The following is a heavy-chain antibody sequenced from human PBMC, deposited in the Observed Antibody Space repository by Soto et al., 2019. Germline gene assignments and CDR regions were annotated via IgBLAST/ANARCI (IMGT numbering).Heavy chain of an antibody. Sequence: QVQLVQSGAEVKKPGSSVKVSCKASGGTFSSYAISWVRQAPGQGLEWMGGLIPIFGTANYAQKCQGRVTITADESTSTAYMELSSLRSEDTAVYYCASSTFPGDYSGMDVWGQGTTVTVSS. CDR1: GGTFSSYA. CDR2: LIPIFGTA. CDR3: ASSTFPGDYSGMDV. V-gene: IGHV1-69*01. D-gene: IGHD4-17*01. J-gene: IGHJ6*02.